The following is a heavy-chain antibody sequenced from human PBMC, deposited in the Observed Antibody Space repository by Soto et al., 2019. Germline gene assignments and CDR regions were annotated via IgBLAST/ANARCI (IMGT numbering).Heavy chain of an antibody. D-gene: IGHD3-10*01. CDR1: GFTFSSYG. Sequence: GGSLRLSWAASGFTFSSYGMHWVRQAPGKGLEWVEVISYDGSNKYYADSVKGRFTISRDNSKNTLYLQMNSLRAEDTAVYYCAKDLLCGYLFGSGSVDDYYCDGRDVWGQGSTVTVSS. V-gene: IGHV3-30*18. CDR3: AKDLLCGYLFGSGSVDDYYCDGRDV. J-gene: IGHJ6*02. CDR2: ISYDGSNK.